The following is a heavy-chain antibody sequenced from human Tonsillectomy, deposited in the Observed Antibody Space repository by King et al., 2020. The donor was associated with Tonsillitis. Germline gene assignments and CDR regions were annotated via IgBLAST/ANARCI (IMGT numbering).Heavy chain of an antibody. CDR3: TILHKPGEGDD. D-gene: IGHD3-10*01. CDR1: GFTFSSAW. CDR2: IKNKAAGESK. Sequence: EVQLVESGGDLVKPGGSLRLSCAASGFTFSSAWLSWVRQAPGKGLEWVGRIKNKAAGESKDYAAPVKGRFTISRDNSNSILYLQINSLKTEDTAVYSCTILHKPGEGDDWGQETLVTVSS. V-gene: IGHV3-15*01. J-gene: IGHJ4*02.